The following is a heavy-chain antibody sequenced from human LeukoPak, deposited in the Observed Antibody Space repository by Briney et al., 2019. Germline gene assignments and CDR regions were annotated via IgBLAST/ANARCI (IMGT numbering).Heavy chain of an antibody. D-gene: IGHD6-6*01. Sequence: GGSLRLSCAASGFTFDDYAMHWVRQAPGKGLEWVSLISWDGGSTYYADSVKGRFTISRDNSKNSLYLQMNSLRAEDTALYYCAKDGAARNYYYYYMDVWGKGTTVTVSS. V-gene: IGHV3-43D*03. CDR3: AKDGAARNYYYYYMDV. CDR1: GFTFDDYA. CDR2: ISWDGGST. J-gene: IGHJ6*03.